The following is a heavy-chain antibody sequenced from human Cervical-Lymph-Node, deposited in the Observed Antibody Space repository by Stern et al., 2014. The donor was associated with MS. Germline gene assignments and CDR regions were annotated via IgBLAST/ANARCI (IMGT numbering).Heavy chain of an antibody. CDR1: GDTFSDHS. D-gene: IGHD2-21*02. CDR3: ARGAYCGGDCYWGWFDS. Sequence: VQLVESGAEVKRPGSSVTVSCKSSGDTFSDHSISWVRRAPGHGLEWVGGIIPLFGAADYAQMSQGRVTITADESTTTAYMELSSLRSEDTAMYYCARGAYCGGDCYWGWFDSWGQGTLVTVSS. J-gene: IGHJ5*01. V-gene: IGHV1-69*01. CDR2: IIPLFGAA.